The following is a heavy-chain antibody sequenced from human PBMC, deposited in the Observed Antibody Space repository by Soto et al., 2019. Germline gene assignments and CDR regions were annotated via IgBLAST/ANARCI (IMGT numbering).Heavy chain of an antibody. CDR1: GGPISSYY. D-gene: IGHD6-19*01. J-gene: IGHJ4*02. CDR3: AAVSYSSAIDY. V-gene: IGHV4-59*01. CDR2: IYYSGST. Sequence: SETLSLTCTVSGGPISSYYWSWIRQPPGKGLEWIGYIYYSGSTNYNPSLKSRVTISVDTSKNQFSLKLSSVTAADTAVYYCAAVSYSSAIDYWGQGTLVTVSS.